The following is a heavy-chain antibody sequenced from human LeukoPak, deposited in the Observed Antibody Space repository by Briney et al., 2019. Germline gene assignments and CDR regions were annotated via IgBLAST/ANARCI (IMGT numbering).Heavy chain of an antibody. V-gene: IGHV3-23*01. J-gene: IGHJ5*02. D-gene: IGHD6-13*01. CDR2: ISGSGGST. Sequence: PGGSLRPSCAASGFTFSSYAMSWVRQAPGKGLEWVSSISGSGGSTYYADSVKGRFTISRDNSKNTLYLQTNSLRAEDTAVYYCAKGTRIAATGTNNWFDPWGQGTLVTVSS. CDR3: AKGTRIAATGTNNWFDP. CDR1: GFTFSSYA.